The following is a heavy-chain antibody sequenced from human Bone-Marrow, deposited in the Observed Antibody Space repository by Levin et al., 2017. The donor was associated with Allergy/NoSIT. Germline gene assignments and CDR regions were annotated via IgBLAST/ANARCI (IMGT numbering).Heavy chain of an antibody. CDR2: MNPNSGNT. CDR1: GYTFTSYD. V-gene: IGHV1-8*01. Sequence: AASVKVSCKASGYTFTSYDINWVRQATGQGLEWMGWMNPNSGNTGYAQKFQGRVTMTRNTSISTAYMELSSLRSEDTAVYYCARGGRPMYPTMVRGAIMGNWFDPWGQGTLVTVSS. J-gene: IGHJ5*02. D-gene: IGHD3-10*01. CDR3: ARGGRPMYPTMVRGAIMGNWFDP.